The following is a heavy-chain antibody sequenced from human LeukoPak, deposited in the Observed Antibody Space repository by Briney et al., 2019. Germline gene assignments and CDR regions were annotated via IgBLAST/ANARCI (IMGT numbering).Heavy chain of an antibody. J-gene: IGHJ4*02. Sequence: GGSLRLSCAASGFTFSSYWMHWVRQAPGKGLVWVSRINSDGSSTYYADSVKGRFTISRDNSKNTLYLQMNSLRAEDTAVYYCAKDDFWSGYPFDYRGQGTLVTVSS. CDR1: GFTFSSYW. CDR2: INSDGSST. V-gene: IGHV3-74*01. CDR3: AKDDFWSGYPFDY. D-gene: IGHD3-3*01.